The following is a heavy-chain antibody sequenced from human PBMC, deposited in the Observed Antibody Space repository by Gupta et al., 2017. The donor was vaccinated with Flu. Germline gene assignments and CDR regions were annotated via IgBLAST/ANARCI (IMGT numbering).Heavy chain of an antibody. J-gene: IGHJ5*02. CDR3: ARGGGATQRWWRNSFDP. D-gene: IGHD1-26*01. Sequence: EVQLVESGGGLVKPGGSLRLSCAASGFTFSSYSMNWVRQAPGKGLEWVSSISSSSSYIYYADSVKGRFTISRDNAKNSLYLQMNSLRAEDTAVYYCARGGGATQRWWRNSFDPWGQGTLVTVSS. V-gene: IGHV3-21*01. CDR1: GFTFSSYS. CDR2: ISSSSSYI.